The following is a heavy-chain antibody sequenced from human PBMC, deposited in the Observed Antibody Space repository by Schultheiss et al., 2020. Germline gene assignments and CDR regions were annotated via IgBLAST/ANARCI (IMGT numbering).Heavy chain of an antibody. CDR1: GYSFTSYW. CDR3: ARHRGEYYGSGSYYRTAEGHGMDV. Sequence: GESLKISCKGSGYSFTSYWIGWVRQMPGKGLEWMGIIYPGDSDTRYSPSFQGQVTISADKSISTAYLQWSSLKAPDTAMYYCARHRGEYYGSGSYYRTAEGHGMDVWGQGTAVTVSS. V-gene: IGHV5-51*01. J-gene: IGHJ6*02. CDR2: IYPGDSDT. D-gene: IGHD3-10*01.